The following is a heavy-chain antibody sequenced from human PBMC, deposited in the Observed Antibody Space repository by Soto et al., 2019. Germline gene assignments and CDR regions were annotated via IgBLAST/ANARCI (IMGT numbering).Heavy chain of an antibody. V-gene: IGHV2-5*02. Sequence: SGPTLVNPTQTLTVTCTFSGFSLSNSGVGVAWIRQPPGKALEWLALIYGDNDKRYSPSLKTRLTITKGTSKNQVVLTMTNMDPVDTATYYCAHCTLHDYGDYDPGTSHGFDAWGQGTLVTVSS. CDR2: IYGDNDK. D-gene: IGHD4-17*01. CDR1: GFSLSNSGVG. CDR3: AHCTLHDYGDYDPGTSHGFDA. J-gene: IGHJ4*02.